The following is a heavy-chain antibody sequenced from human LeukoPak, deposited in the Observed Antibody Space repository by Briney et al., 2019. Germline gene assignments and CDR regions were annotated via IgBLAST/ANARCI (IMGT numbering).Heavy chain of an antibody. V-gene: IGHV4-61*10. Sequence: PSETLSLTCTVSGGSISSGSYYWSWIRQPAGKGLEWIGYIYYSGSTNYNPSLKSRVTISVDTSKNQFSLKLSSVTAADTAVYYCARGLHGSGSYYDLYYYYYMDVWGKGTTVTISS. J-gene: IGHJ6*03. CDR1: GGSISSGSYY. CDR2: IYYSGST. D-gene: IGHD3-10*01. CDR3: ARGLHGSGSYYDLYYYYYMDV.